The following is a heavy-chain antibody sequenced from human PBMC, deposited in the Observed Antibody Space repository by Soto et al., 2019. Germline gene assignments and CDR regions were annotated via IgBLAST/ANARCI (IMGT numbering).Heavy chain of an antibody. CDR3: ARAIGYYGSGSLFDP. CDR2: IIPILGIA. Sequence: QVQLVQSGAEVKKPGSSVKVSCKASGGTFSSYTISWVRQAPGQGLEWMGRIIPILGIANYAQKFQGRVTITADKSTSTAYMELSRLRSEDTAVYYCARAIGYYGSGSLFDPWGQGTLVTVSS. V-gene: IGHV1-69*02. CDR1: GGTFSSYT. D-gene: IGHD3-10*01. J-gene: IGHJ5*02.